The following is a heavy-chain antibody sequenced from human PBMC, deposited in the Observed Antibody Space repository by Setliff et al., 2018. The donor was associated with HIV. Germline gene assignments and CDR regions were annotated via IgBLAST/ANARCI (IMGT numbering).Heavy chain of an antibody. CDR1: GDTDFY. D-gene: IGHD1-1*01. J-gene: IGHJ4*02. CDR2: IHASGKT. Sequence: SETLSLTCTVSGDTDFYWNWIRQPPGKGLEWIGYIHASGKTNYNPSLKSRVTISLDTSKTHFYLNLTSVTDADTAVYFCAREGRGDPAVATTRIDYWGQGKLVTVSS. CDR3: AREGRGDPAVATTRIDY. V-gene: IGHV4-4*08.